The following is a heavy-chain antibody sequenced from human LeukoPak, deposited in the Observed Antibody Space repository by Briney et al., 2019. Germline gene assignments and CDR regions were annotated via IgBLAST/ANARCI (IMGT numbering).Heavy chain of an antibody. CDR2: INHSGST. CDR1: GGSFSGYY. J-gene: IGHJ4*02. Sequence: SETLSLTCAVYGGSFSGYYWSWVRQPPGKGVEWIGEINHSGSTNYNPSLKSRVTISVDTSKNQFSLKLSSVTAADTAVYYCARHTVTTYLGIKDYWGQGTLVTVSS. V-gene: IGHV4-34*01. D-gene: IGHD4-17*01. CDR3: ARHTVTTYLGIKDY.